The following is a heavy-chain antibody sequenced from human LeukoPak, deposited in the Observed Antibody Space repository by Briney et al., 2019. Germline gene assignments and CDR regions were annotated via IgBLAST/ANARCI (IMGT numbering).Heavy chain of an antibody. V-gene: IGHV3-7*01. CDR1: GFTFSYYW. CDR2: IKQDGSEK. D-gene: IGHD4-17*01. Sequence: QPGGSLRLSCAASGFTFSYYWMSWVRQAPGKGLEWVANIKQDGSEKYYVDSVKGRFTISRDNSKNSLYLQVNSPRAEDTAVYYCARAVSDYGDYAFCDCWGQGTLVTVSS. CDR3: ARAVSDYGDYAFCDC. J-gene: IGHJ4*02.